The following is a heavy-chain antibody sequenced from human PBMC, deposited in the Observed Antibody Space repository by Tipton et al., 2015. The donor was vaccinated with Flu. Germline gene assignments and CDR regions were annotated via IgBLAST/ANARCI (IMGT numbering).Heavy chain of an antibody. J-gene: IGHJ4*02. CDR2: ISGSGGST. CDR3: AKGRAESYDSSGYYNDY. Sequence: SLRLSCAASGFTFSSYAMSWVRQAPGKGLEWVSAISGSGGSTYYADSVKGRFTISRDNSKNTLYLQMNTLRAEDTAVYYCAKGRAESYDSSGYYNDYWGQGTLVTVSS. CDR1: GFTFSSYA. D-gene: IGHD3-22*01. V-gene: IGHV3-23*01.